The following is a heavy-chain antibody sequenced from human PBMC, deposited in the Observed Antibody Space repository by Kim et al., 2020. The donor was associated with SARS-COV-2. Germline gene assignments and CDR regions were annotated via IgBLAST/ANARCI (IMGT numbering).Heavy chain of an antibody. CDR1: GGSISSYY. Sequence: SETLSLTCTVSGGSISSYYWSWIRQPPGKGLEWIGYIYYSGSTNYNPSLKSRVTISVDTSKNQFSLKLSSVTAADTAVYYCARDSPGDSGAFDIWGQGTMVTVSS. CDR3: ARDSPGDSGAFDI. V-gene: IGHV4-59*01. D-gene: IGHD2-21*02. CDR2: IYYSGST. J-gene: IGHJ3*02.